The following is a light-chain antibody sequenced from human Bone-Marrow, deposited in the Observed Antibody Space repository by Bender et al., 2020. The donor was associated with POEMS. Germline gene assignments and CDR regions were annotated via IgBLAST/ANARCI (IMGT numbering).Light chain of an antibody. CDR3: LSADTSRTSWV. J-gene: IGLJ3*02. CDR1: VLAKKY. CDR2: EDT. V-gene: IGLV3-25*03. Sequence: SYDLTQPSSVSVSPGQTAIITCSGDVLAKKYARWFQQKPGQAPVLVIYEDTKRPPGIPQRFSGSSSGTLVTLTISGVQAEDEADYYCLSADTSRTSWVFGGGTKLTVL.